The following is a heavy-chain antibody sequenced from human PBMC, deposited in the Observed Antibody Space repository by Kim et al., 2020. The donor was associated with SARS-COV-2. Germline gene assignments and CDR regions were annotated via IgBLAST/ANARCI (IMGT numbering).Heavy chain of an antibody. J-gene: IGHJ4*02. D-gene: IGHD4-4*01. CDR2: IYHSGST. Sequence: SETLSLTCTVSGYSISSGYYWGWIRQPPGKWLEWIGSIYHSGSTYYNPSLKSRVTISVDTSKNQFSLKLSSVTAADTAVYYCASWAYSNYLGFGYWGQGTLVTVSS. CDR1: GYSISSGYY. CDR3: ASWAYSNYLGFGY. V-gene: IGHV4-38-2*02.